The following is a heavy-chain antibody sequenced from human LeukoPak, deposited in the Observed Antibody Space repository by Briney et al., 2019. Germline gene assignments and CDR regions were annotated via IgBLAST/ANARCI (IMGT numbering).Heavy chain of an antibody. V-gene: IGHV3-15*01. D-gene: IGHD3-3*01. J-gene: IGHJ3*02. CDR1: GFTFSNAW. CDR3: TTISYSITIFGVAIWAAFDI. Sequence: GGSLRLSCAASGFTFSNAWMSWVRQAPGKGLEWVGRIKSKTDGGTTDYAAPVKGRFTISRDDSKNTLYLQMNSLKTEDTAVYYCTTISYSITIFGVAIWAAFDIWGQGTMVTVSS. CDR2: IKSKTDGGTT.